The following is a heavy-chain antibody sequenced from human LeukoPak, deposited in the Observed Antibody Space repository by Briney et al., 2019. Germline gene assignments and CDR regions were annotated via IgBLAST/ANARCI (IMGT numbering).Heavy chain of an antibody. D-gene: IGHD3-16*01. CDR2: ISGDGNTI. Sequence: PGGSLRLSCAASGFTFSGYYMTWIRQAPGKGLEWVSYISGDGNTIDYADAVKGRFTISRDNAKNSLYLQMNSLRAEDTAVYYCARDYTSYGMDVWGQGTTVTVSS. V-gene: IGHV3-11*01. CDR3: ARDYTSYGMDV. J-gene: IGHJ6*02. CDR1: GFTFSGYY.